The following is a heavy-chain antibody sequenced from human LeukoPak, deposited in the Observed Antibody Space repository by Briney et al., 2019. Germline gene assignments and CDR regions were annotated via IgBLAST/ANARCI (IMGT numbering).Heavy chain of an antibody. CDR2: INSDGSST. CDR3: ARGGRFSFTAYDY. D-gene: IGHD3-10*01. J-gene: IGHJ4*02. CDR1: GFTFSSYW. Sequence: GGSLRLSCAASGFTFSSYWMHWVRQAPGKGLVWVSRINSDGSSTNYADSVKGRFTISRDNAKNTLCLQMNSLRAEDTAVYYCARGGRFSFTAYDYWGQGTLVTVSS. V-gene: IGHV3-74*01.